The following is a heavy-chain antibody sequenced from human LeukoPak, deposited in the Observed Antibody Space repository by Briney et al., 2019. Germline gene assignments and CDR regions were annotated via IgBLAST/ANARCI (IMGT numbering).Heavy chain of an antibody. CDR2: ISYDGSNK. V-gene: IGHV3-30-3*01. CDR3: ARGMGDYDILTGYYKGWYFDL. CDR1: GFTFSSYA. D-gene: IGHD3-9*01. J-gene: IGHJ2*01. Sequence: GRSLRLSCAASGFTFSSYAMHWVRQAPGKGLEWVAVISYDGSNKYYADSVKGRFTISRDNSKNTLYLQMNSLRAEDTAVYYCARGMGDYDILTGYYKGWYFDLWGRGTLVTVSS.